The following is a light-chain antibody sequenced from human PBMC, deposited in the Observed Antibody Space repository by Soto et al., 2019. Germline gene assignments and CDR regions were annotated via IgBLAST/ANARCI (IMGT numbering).Light chain of an antibody. CDR1: QTVRNNY. CDR2: DAS. V-gene: IGKV3-20*01. Sequence: VLTQSPGTLSLSPGERNTLSCRASQTVRNNYLAWYQQKPGQAPTLLIYDASNRATGIPDRFSGGGSGTDFTLTISRLEPEDFAVYYCQQFASYPLTFGGGTKVDIK. J-gene: IGKJ4*01. CDR3: QQFASYPLT.